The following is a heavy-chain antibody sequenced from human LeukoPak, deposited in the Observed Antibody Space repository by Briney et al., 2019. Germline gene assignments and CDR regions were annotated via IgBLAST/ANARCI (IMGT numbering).Heavy chain of an antibody. D-gene: IGHD3-22*01. J-gene: IGHJ3*02. V-gene: IGHV3-66*02. CDR2: IYSGGST. CDR1: GFTVSSNY. CDR3: ARDPLLDDYYDSSGPADAFDI. Sequence: PGGSLRLSCAASGFTVSSNYVSWVRQAPGKGLEWGSVIYSGGSTYYADSVKGRFTIARDNSKNTLYIQMNSLRAEDTAVYYCARDPLLDDYYDSSGPADAFDIWGQGTMVTVSS.